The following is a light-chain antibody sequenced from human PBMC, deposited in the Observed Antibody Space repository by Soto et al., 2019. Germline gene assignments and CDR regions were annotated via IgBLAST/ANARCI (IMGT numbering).Light chain of an antibody. CDR3: QQYQSYSRT. J-gene: IGKJ1*01. V-gene: IGKV1-5*01. Sequence: DIQMTQSPFTLSASVGDRVTITCRASQSISTWLAWYQQKPGKAPKLLIYDASSLESGVPSRFSGSGSGTEFTLTISSLKPDDFATYYCQQYQSYSRTFGQGTKVDI. CDR2: DAS. CDR1: QSISTW.